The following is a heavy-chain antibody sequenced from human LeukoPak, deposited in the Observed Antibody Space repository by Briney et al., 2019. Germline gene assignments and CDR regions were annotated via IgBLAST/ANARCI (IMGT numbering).Heavy chain of an antibody. Sequence: SQTLSLTCAISGDSVSSTSATWNWIRQSPSRGLEWLGRTYYWSKWYNDYAVSVKGRITINPDTSKNQFSLQLNSVTPEDTAVYYCARRYCSGGSCPFDYWGQGTLVTVSS. CDR1: GDSVSSTSAT. J-gene: IGHJ4*02. D-gene: IGHD2-15*01. V-gene: IGHV6-1*01. CDR3: ARRYCSGGSCPFDY. CDR2: TYYWSKWYN.